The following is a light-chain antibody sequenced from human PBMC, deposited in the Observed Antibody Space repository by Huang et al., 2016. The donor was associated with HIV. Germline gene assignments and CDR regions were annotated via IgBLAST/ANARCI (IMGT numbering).Light chain of an antibody. Sequence: DIKITQSPSSLSASVGDTVIITCRASQNINRYLNWYQQEPGKAPKLLISAASNLQSGVPSTVSGSGSGTDFTLTINSLQPEDSATYYCQQSARTPRTFGQGTKLEI. J-gene: IGKJ2*01. V-gene: IGKV1-39*01. CDR2: AAS. CDR1: QNINRY. CDR3: QQSARTPRT.